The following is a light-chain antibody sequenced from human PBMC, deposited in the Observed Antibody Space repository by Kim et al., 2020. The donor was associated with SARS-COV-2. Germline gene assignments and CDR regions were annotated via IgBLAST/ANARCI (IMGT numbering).Light chain of an antibody. CDR1: QSVSSNY. V-gene: IGKV3-20*01. Sequence: EIVLTQSPGTLSLSPGEGAILSCRASQSVSSNYVAWYQQKPGQAPRLLIYGASTRATGIPDRFSGSVSETDFTLTISRLEPEDFAVYYCQQYASSPGTFGPGTKLEI. CDR2: GAS. J-gene: IGKJ2*01. CDR3: QQYASSPGT.